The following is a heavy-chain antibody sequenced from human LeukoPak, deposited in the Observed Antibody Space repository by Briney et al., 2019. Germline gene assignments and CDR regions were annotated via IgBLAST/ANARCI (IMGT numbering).Heavy chain of an antibody. D-gene: IGHD6-19*01. V-gene: IGHV3-48*04. CDR1: GFTFSSYS. CDR2: ISSNSGTI. J-gene: IGHJ4*02. Sequence: GGSLRLSCAASGFTFSSYSMNWVRQAPGKGLAWVSYISSNSGTIYYADSVKGRFTISRDNAKNSLYLQMNSLRAEDSALYYCARDPLAGTGWFDYWGQGTLVTVSS. CDR3: ARDPLAGTGWFDY.